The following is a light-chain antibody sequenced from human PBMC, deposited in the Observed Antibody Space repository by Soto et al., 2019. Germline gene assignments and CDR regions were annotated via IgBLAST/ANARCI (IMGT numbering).Light chain of an antibody. J-gene: IGKJ3*01. CDR3: QQRSNWPPRT. Sequence: EIVLTQSPATLSLSPGERATLSCRASQSVSSYLAWYQQKPGQAPRLLIYDASNRATGIPARFSVSGSGTDITLTISSLEPEDFAVYYCQQRSNWPPRTFGPGTKVDIK. CDR1: QSVSSY. V-gene: IGKV3-11*01. CDR2: DAS.